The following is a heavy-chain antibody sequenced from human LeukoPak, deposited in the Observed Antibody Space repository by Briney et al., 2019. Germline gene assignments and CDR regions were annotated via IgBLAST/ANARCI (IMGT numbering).Heavy chain of an antibody. Sequence: ASVKVSCKASGYTFTSYDINWVRQATGQGLEWMGWMNPNSGNTGYAQKFQGRVTITRNTSISTAYMELSSLRSEDTAVYYCARGRGIITIFGVGSDAFDIWGQGTMVTVSS. D-gene: IGHD3-3*01. J-gene: IGHJ3*02. CDR1: GYTFTSYD. V-gene: IGHV1-8*01. CDR2: MNPNSGNT. CDR3: ARGRGIITIFGVGSDAFDI.